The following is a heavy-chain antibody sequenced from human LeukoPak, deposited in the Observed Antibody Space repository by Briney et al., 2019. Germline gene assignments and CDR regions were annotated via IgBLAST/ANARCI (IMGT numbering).Heavy chain of an antibody. Sequence: GGSQRLSCTASGFTFGDYAMSWLRQAPGKGLEWVGFIRSKAYGGTTEYAASVKGRFTISRDDSKSIAYLQMNSLKTEDTAVYYCTRSRPARWFNPWGQGTLVTVSS. CDR3: TRSRPARWFNP. CDR1: GFTFGDYA. J-gene: IGHJ5*02. CDR2: IRSKAYGGTT. D-gene: IGHD6-6*01. V-gene: IGHV3-49*03.